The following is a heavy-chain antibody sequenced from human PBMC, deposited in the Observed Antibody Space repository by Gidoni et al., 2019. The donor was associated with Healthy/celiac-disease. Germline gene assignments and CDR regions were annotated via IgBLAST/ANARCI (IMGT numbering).Heavy chain of an antibody. CDR3: AGNRAFDI. V-gene: IGHV4-61*01. CDR1: GGSVSSGSYY. CDR2: IYYSGST. J-gene: IGHJ3*02. Sequence: QVQLQESGPGLVKPSETLSLTCTVSGGSVSSGSYYWSWIRQPPGKGLEWIGYIYYSGSTNYNPSLKSRVTISVDTSKNQFSLKLSSVTAADTAVYYCAGNRAFDIWGQGTMVTVSS.